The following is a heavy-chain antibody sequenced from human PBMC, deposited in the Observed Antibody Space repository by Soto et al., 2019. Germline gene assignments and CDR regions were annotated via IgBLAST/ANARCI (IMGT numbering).Heavy chain of an antibody. CDR2: VEVENDDR. CDR3: AAVRGSLGSLSFAY. D-gene: IGHD1-26*01. CDR1: GITFSDLH. V-gene: IGHV1-69-2*01. J-gene: IGHJ4*02. Sequence: EVLLQQSGAEAREPGGVVKMSCAVSGITFSDLHMHWVKQAPGKGLEWVGLVEVENDDRLYAEKYRGRLNINTDTSRHTSYMELTRLTSDDTAIYFCAAVRGSLGSLSFAYWGQGTPVTVSA.